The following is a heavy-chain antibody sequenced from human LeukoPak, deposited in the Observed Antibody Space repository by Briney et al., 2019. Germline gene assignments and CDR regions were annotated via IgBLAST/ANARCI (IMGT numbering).Heavy chain of an antibody. V-gene: IGHV3-9*01. CDR3: AKGTYYDFWSGYYDSSGNWEFDY. CDR1: GFTFDDYA. J-gene: IGHJ4*02. CDR2: ISWNSGSI. Sequence: GRSLRLSCAASGFTFDDYAMHWVRQAPGKGLEWVSGISWNSGSIGYADSVKGRFTISRDNAKNSLYLQMNSLRAEDTALYYCAKGTYYDFWSGYYDSSGNWEFDYWGQGTLVTVSS. D-gene: IGHD3-3*01.